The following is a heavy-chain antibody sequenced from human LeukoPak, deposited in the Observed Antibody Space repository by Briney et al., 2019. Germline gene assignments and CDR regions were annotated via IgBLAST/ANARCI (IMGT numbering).Heavy chain of an antibody. Sequence: TSLETLSLTCAVSGGSISSSNWWSWVRQPPGKGLEWIGEIYHSGSTNYNPSLKSRVTISVDTSKNQFSLKLSSVTAADTAVYYCARHVQYYGSGSNWFDPWGQGTLVTVSS. CDR2: IYHSGST. J-gene: IGHJ5*02. D-gene: IGHD3-10*01. CDR3: ARHVQYYGSGSNWFDP. V-gene: IGHV4-4*02. CDR1: GGSISSSNW.